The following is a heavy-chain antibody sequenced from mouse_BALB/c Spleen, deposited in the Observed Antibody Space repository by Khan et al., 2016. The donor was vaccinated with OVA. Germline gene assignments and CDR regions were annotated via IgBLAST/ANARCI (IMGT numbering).Heavy chain of an antibody. CDR1: GYSITSGYG. Sequence: EVQLQESGPGLVKPSQSLSLTCTVTGYSITSGYGWNWIRQFPGNKLEWMGYISYSGSTKYNQSLKSRISITRDTSKKQFFLQLNSVTNEDTATYYCARTARIKYWGQGTTLTVAS. CDR3: ARTARIKY. CDR2: ISYSGST. J-gene: IGHJ2*01. D-gene: IGHD1-2*01. V-gene: IGHV3-1*02.